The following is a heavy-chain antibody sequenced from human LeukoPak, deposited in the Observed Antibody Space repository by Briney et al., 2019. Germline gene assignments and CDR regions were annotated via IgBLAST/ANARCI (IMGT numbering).Heavy chain of an antibody. CDR2: ISSSSSYI. V-gene: IGHV3-21*01. D-gene: IGHD4-17*01. CDR3: AKAMTTVTFDAFDI. Sequence: GGSLRLSCAASGFTFRSYSMNWVRQAPGKGLEWVSSISSSSSYIYYADSVKGRFTISRDNAKNSLYLQMNSLRAEDTAVYYCAKAMTTVTFDAFDIWGQGTMVTVSS. CDR1: GFTFRSYS. J-gene: IGHJ3*02.